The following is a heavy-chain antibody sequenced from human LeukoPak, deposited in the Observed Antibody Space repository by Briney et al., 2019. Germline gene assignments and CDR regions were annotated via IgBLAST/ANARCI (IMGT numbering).Heavy chain of an antibody. CDR3: AKADPYSSGWYGSPADY. CDR2: ISGSGGST. D-gene: IGHD6-19*01. V-gene: IGHV3-23*01. J-gene: IGHJ4*02. CDR1: GFTFSSYA. Sequence: GGSLRLSCAASGFTFSSYAMSWVRQAPGKGLEWVSAISGSGGSTYYADSVKGRFAISRDNSKNTLYLQMNSLRAEDTAVYYCAKADPYSSGWYGSPADYWGQGTLVTVTS.